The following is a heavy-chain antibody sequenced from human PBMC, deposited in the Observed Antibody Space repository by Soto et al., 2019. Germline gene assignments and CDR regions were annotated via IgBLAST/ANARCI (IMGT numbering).Heavy chain of an antibody. J-gene: IGHJ4*02. D-gene: IGHD1-26*01. V-gene: IGHV3-73*02. Sequence: EVQLVESGGGLVQSGGSLKLSCAASGFTFSGSSMHWVRQASGKGLEWVGRIRSKVNSYATAYAASVEGRFIISSDNSKNTPYLQMNSLKNEDTAVYYCTRRGTDRWDSGLGYWGQGTLVTVSS. CDR2: IRSKVNSYAT. CDR1: GFTFSGSS. CDR3: TRRGTDRWDSGLGY.